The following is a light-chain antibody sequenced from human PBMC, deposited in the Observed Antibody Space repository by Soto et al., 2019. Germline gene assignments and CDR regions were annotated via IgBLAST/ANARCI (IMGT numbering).Light chain of an antibody. Sequence: DIHMTQSPSSLSASVGDTVTITCRASQNIDMYLNWYQQKPGKAPRVLISGASNLQSGVPSRFSGSGSGTEFTLTISSLQPEDFATYYCLQHDTYPYSFGQGTKVDIK. CDR2: GAS. CDR3: LQHDTYPYS. J-gene: IGKJ2*01. CDR1: QNIDMY. V-gene: IGKV1-17*01.